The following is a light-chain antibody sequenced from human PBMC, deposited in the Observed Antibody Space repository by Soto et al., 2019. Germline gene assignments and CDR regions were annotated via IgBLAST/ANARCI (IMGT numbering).Light chain of an antibody. CDR1: SSNIGNNY. CDR3: GTWDNSLSLPYV. CDR2: ENN. J-gene: IGLJ1*01. V-gene: IGLV1-51*02. Sequence: VLTQPPSVSAAPGQKVTISCSGSSSNIGNNYVSWYQQLPGTAPKLLIFENNKRPSGIPDRFSASKSGTSATLAITGLQTGDAADYYCGTWDNSLSLPYVFGTGTKVTVL.